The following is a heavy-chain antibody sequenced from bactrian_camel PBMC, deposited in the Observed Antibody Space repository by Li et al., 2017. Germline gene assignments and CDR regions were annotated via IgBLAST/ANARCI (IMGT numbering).Heavy chain of an antibody. CDR3: AASRLGSTINWRQERRWGY. CDR1: GSYQYYYC. D-gene: IGHD4*01. V-gene: IGHV3S63*01. CDR2: IDTDDSTT. Sequence: HVQLVESGGGLVQNGGSLRLSCAVSGSYQYYYCLAWFREAPGKEREGVASIDTDDSTTYADSVKGRFTISQDNAKNTVYLQMNSLKPEDTAMYYCAASRLGSTINWRQERRWGYWGQGTQVTVS. J-gene: IGHJ4*01.